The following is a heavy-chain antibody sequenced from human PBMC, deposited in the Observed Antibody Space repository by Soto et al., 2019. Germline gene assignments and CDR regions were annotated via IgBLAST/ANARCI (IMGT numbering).Heavy chain of an antibody. V-gene: IGHV3-7*04. CDR2: IKEDGREK. Sequence: EVQLVESGGGLVQSGGSLRLSCEASGFSFITYWMNWVRQAPGKGLEWLARIKEDGREKQYVDSVKGRFTISRDNAKNSLYLQMNSLNEEDTAVYYCVRAISGSFALWGQGTLVIVSS. CDR3: VRAISGSFAL. J-gene: IGHJ4*02. D-gene: IGHD3-9*01. CDR1: GFSFITYW.